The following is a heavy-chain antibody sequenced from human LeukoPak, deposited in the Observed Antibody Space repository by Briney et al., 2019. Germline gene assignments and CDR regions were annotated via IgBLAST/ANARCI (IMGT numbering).Heavy chain of an antibody. D-gene: IGHD1-26*01. CDR1: GASISNHY. V-gene: IGHV4-4*09. Sequence: ASETLSLTCTVSGASISNHYWSWIRQTPEKGLGWMGHIHSSGGSSYYPSLKSRLTLSIDTSRNQFSLKLPSVTAADTAVYFCARLGSYHDFWGQGALVTVSS. CDR3: ARLGSYHDF. CDR2: IHSSGGS. J-gene: IGHJ4*02.